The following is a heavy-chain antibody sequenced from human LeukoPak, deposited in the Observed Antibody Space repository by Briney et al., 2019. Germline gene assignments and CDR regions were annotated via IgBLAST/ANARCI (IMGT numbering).Heavy chain of an antibody. D-gene: IGHD2-21*01. V-gene: IGHV4-34*01. CDR2: INHSGST. CDR3: ASGLVIFSDPVHYYHGMDV. CDR1: GGSVSEYH. Sequence: SETLSLTCAVYGGSVSEYHWNWVRQAPGKGLEWIGEINHSGSTDYNPSLRSRVTISADTSKKQFSLTLTSVTAADTGVYYCASGLVIFSDPVHYYHGMDVWGTGTTVTVSS. J-gene: IGHJ6*04.